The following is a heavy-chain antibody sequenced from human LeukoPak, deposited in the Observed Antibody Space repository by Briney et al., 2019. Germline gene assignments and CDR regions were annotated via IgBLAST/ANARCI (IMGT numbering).Heavy chain of an antibody. CDR3: ARDARFSGTPPFGMDV. Sequence: SETLSLTCSVSGGSISSGGYYWSWIRQHPGKGLEWIGYIYYSGNTYYNPSLKSRVILSVDTSKNQFSLKVNSVTAADTAVYYCARDARFSGTPPFGMDVWGQGTTVTVSS. J-gene: IGHJ6*02. V-gene: IGHV4-31*03. D-gene: IGHD6-25*01. CDR1: GGSISSGGYY. CDR2: IYYSGNT.